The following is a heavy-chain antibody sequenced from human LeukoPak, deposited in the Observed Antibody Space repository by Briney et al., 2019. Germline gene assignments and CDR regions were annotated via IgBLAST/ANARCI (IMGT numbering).Heavy chain of an antibody. V-gene: IGHV3-33*01. CDR3: ARERRAITGMGYYYYGMDV. D-gene: IGHD1-20*01. J-gene: IGHJ6*02. CDR2: IWSDGSNK. CDR1: GFTFSTYG. Sequence: EGSLRLSCAASGFTFSTYGMHWVRQAPGKGLEWVALIWSDGSNKYYADSVRGRFTISRDNSKNTLYLQMNSLRAEDTAVYYCARERRAITGMGYYYYGMDVWGQGTTVTASS.